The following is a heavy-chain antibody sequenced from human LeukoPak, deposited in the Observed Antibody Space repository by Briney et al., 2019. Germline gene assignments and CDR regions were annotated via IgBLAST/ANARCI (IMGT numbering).Heavy chain of an antibody. D-gene: IGHD6-19*01. CDR3: ARQAVASRVIDY. V-gene: IGHV4-39*01. CDR2: MYYSGST. J-gene: IGHJ4*02. CDR1: GASTSSSGYY. Sequence: SETLSLTCTVSGASTSSSGYYWGWIRQPPGKGLEWIASMYYSGSTYYNPSLKSRVTISVDTSKNQVSLKLRSVTAADTAVYYCARQAVASRVIDYWGQGTLVTVSS.